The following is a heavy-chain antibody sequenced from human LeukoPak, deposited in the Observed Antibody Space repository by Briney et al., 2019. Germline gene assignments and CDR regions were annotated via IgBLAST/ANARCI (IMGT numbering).Heavy chain of an antibody. CDR1: GYSFTSYW. J-gene: IGHJ4*01. CDR2: IYPGDSDT. V-gene: IGHV5-51*01. D-gene: IGHD6-13*01. CDR3: ARQHSSSWTIPPLPDY. Sequence: GESLKISCKGSGYSFTSYWIGWVRQMPGKGLEWMGIIYPGDSDTRYSPSFQGQVTISADKSISTAYLQWSSLKASDTAMYYCARQHSSSWTIPPLPDYWGQGTLVTVSS.